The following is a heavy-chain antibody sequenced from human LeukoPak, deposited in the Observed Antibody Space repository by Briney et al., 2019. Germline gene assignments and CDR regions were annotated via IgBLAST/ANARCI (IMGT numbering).Heavy chain of an antibody. D-gene: IGHD6-19*01. Sequence: GGSLRLSCAASGFTFSSQNMNWARQAPGKGLEWVAYISTSGDSTKYADSVEGRSTISRDNVENSLYLLMNSLRVDDTAVYYCVKNGWLDYWGQGIVVTVSS. CDR3: VKNGWLDY. CDR1: GFTFSSQN. CDR2: ISTSGDST. V-gene: IGHV3-21*01. J-gene: IGHJ4*02.